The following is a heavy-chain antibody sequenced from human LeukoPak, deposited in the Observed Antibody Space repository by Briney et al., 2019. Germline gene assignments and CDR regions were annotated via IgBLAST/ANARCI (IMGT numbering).Heavy chain of an antibody. CDR2: IYYSGST. CDR1: GGSISSGGYY. D-gene: IGHD4-23*01. J-gene: IGHJ4*02. CDR3: ARVGGGNSVGY. V-gene: IGHV4-31*03. Sequence: SETLSLTCTVSGGSISSGGYYWSWIRQHPGKGLEWIGYIYYSGSTYYNPSLKSRVTISVDTSKNQFSLKLSSVTAADTAVHYSARVGGGNSVGYWGQGTLVTVSS.